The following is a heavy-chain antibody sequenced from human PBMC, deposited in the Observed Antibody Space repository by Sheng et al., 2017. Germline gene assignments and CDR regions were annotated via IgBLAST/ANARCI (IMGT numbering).Heavy chain of an antibody. CDR1: GYTFSNYD. V-gene: IGHV1-8*03. Sequence: QVQLVQSGREVKKPGASVKVSCKASGYTFSNYDINWVRQATGQGFEWMGWLNPYSGDTGYAQKFQGRVTITRNASICTAYMELRSLRSDDTAVYYCARGRDLDFWGQGTLVTVSS. D-gene: IGHD3-3*01. CDR2: LNPYSGDT. J-gene: IGHJ4*02. CDR3: ARGRDLDF.